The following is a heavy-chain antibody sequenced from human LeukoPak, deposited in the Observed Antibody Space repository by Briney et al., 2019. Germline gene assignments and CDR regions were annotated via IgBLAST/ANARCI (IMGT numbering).Heavy chain of an antibody. CDR3: ARALGTSFAY. J-gene: IGHJ4*02. Sequence: SETLSLTCTVYGGSFSGYYWSWIRQPPGKGLEWIGEINHSGSTNYNLSLMSRVTISVDTSKNQFSLKLSSVTAADTAVYYCARALGTSFAYWGQGTLVTVSS. D-gene: IGHD7-27*01. CDR1: GGSFSGYY. V-gene: IGHV4-34*01. CDR2: INHSGST.